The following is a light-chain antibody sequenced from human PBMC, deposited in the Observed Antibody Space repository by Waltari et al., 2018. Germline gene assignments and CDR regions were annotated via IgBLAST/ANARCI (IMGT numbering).Light chain of an antibody. CDR1: QGITKY. Sequence: DIQMTQSPSSLSASVGDRVTITCQASQGITKYLNWYQHKPGEAPKLLIYDVSNLNTGVPSRFSGSGSGTDFTLTISSLQPEDIATYYCQQYDNIPVTFGGGTKVEI. J-gene: IGKJ4*01. V-gene: IGKV1-33*01. CDR2: DVS. CDR3: QQYDNIPVT.